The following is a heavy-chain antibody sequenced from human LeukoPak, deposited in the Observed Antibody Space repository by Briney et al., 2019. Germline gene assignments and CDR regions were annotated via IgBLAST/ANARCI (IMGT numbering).Heavy chain of an antibody. CDR3: ARAAYYYDSSGYHWYFDL. V-gene: IGHV4-59*01. Sequence: SETLSLTCTVSGDSISGYYWSWIRQPPGKGLEWIGYIYYSGSTNYTPSLKSRVTISVDTSKNHFSLRLSSVTAADTAVYYCARAAYYYDSSGYHWYFDLWGRGTLVTVSS. CDR1: GDSISGYY. CDR2: IYYSGST. D-gene: IGHD3-22*01. J-gene: IGHJ2*01.